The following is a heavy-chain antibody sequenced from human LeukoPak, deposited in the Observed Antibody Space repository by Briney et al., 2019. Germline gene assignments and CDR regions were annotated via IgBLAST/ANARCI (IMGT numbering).Heavy chain of an antibody. J-gene: IGHJ4*02. Sequence: PSETLSLTCTVSGGSISSGGYYWTWIRQPPGKGLEWIGYIYHSGSTYYNPSLKSRVTISLDRSKNQFSLKVSSVTAADTAVYYCASEVATAPYHFDYWGQGTLVTVSS. V-gene: IGHV4-30-2*01. CDR3: ASEVATAPYHFDY. CDR1: GGSISSGGYY. CDR2: IYHSGST. D-gene: IGHD1-1*01.